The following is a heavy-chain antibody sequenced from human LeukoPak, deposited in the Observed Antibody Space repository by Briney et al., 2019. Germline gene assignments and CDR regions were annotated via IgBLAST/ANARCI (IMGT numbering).Heavy chain of an antibody. CDR1: GFTFSSYA. CDR3: AKDVGYCSSTSCYIFDY. J-gene: IGHJ4*02. V-gene: IGHV3-23*01. CDR2: ISGSGGST. Sequence: GGSLRLSCAASGFTFSSYAMSWVRQAPGKGLEWVSAISGSGGSTYYADSVKGRFPISRDNSKNTLYLQMNSLRAEDTAVYYCAKDVGYCSSTSCYIFDYWGQGTLVTVSS. D-gene: IGHD2-2*02.